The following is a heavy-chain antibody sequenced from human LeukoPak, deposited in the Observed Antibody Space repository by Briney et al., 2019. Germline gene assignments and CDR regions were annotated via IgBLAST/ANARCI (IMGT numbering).Heavy chain of an antibody. CDR3: ACDRSKRDNYDGMDV. Sequence: GRSLRLSCAASGISLSSYALHWVRQAPGKGLEWVAVIGYDGSKKHYADSVKGRFTISRDNSKNTLYLQMNSLRAEDTAAYSSACDRSKRDNYDGMDVWGQGTTVTVSS. V-gene: IGHV3-33*01. CDR2: IGYDGSKK. J-gene: IGHJ6*02. D-gene: IGHD3-22*01. CDR1: GISLSSYA.